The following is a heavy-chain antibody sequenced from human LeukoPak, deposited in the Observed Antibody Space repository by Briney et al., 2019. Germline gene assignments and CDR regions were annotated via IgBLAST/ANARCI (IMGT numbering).Heavy chain of an antibody. V-gene: IGHV3-21*01. Sequence: KPGGSLRLSCAASGFTFSTYGMNWVRQAPGKGLEWVSSINSDSNYIYYADSVQGRFTISRDNAKNSLYLQMNSLRAEDTAVYYCAVAYYYGSGDAFDIWGQGTKVTVSS. J-gene: IGHJ3*02. CDR3: AVAYYYGSGDAFDI. D-gene: IGHD3-10*01. CDR2: INSDSNYI. CDR1: GFTFSTYG.